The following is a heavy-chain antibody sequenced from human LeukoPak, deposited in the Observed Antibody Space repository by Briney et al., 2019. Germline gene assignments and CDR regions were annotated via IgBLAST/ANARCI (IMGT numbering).Heavy chain of an antibody. V-gene: IGHV1-18*04. CDR3: ARGSPYCSSTSCYVGDY. CDR1: GYTFTSYG. Sequence: ASVKVSCKASGYTFTSYGISWERQAPGQGLEWMGWISAYNGNTNYAQKLQGRVTMTTDTSTSTAYMELRSLRSDDTAVYYCARGSPYCSSTSCYVGDYWGQGTLVTVSS. D-gene: IGHD2-2*01. CDR2: ISAYNGNT. J-gene: IGHJ4*02.